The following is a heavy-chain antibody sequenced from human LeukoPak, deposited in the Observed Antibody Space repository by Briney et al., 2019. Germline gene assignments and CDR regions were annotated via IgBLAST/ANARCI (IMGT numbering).Heavy chain of an antibody. CDR3: ARRRYSGSSQHFDY. V-gene: IGHV3-21*06. J-gene: IGHJ4*02. D-gene: IGHD1-26*01. CDR2: ISSSSAYI. CDR1: GFTFSSYG. Sequence: GGSLRLSCAASGFTFSSYGMSWVRQAPGKGLEWVSSISSSSAYIFYSDSVKGRFTISRDNAQSSLYLQMNSLRAEDTAVYYCARRRYSGSSQHFDYWGQGTLVTVSS.